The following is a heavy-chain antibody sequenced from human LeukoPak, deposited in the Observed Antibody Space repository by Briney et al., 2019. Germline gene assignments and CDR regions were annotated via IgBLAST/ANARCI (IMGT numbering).Heavy chain of an antibody. CDR2: ISGSGGST. CDR3: AKDLRDVVVVAATDWFDP. J-gene: IGHJ5*02. D-gene: IGHD2-15*01. V-gene: IGHV3-23*01. CDR1: GFTFSSYA. Sequence: GGSLRLSCAASGFTFSSYAMSWVRQAPGKGLEWVSAISGSGGSTYYADSVKGRFTIPRDNSKNTLYLQMNSLRAEDTAVYYCAKDLRDVVVVAATDWFDPWGQGTLVTVSS.